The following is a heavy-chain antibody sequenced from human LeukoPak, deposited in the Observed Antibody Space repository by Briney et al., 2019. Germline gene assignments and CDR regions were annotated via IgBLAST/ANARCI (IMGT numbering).Heavy chain of an antibody. CDR1: GFTFSDYY. J-gene: IGHJ6*02. CDR2: ISSSGSTI. Sequence: PGGSLRLSCAASGFTFSDYYMSWIRQAPGKGLEWVSYISSSGSTIYYADSVKGRFTISRDNAKNSLYLQMNSLRAEDTAVYYCARGWVPTSYKMYGMDVWGQGTTVTVSS. D-gene: IGHD2-2*01. CDR3: ARGWVPTSYKMYGMDV. V-gene: IGHV3-11*01.